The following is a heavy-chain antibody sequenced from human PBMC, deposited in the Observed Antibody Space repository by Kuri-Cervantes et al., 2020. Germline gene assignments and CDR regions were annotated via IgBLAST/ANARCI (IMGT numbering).Heavy chain of an antibody. J-gene: IGHJ6*02. CDR3: AREWELPDYDYYGMDV. CDR2: ISAYNGNT. CDR1: GYTFTSYG. Sequence: GESLKISCKASGYTFTSYGISWVRQAPGQGLEWMGWISAYNGNTNYAQKLQGRVTMTTDTSTSTAYMELRSLRSDDTAVYYCAREWELPDYDYYGMDVWGQGTTVTVSS. V-gene: IGHV1-18*01. D-gene: IGHD1-26*01.